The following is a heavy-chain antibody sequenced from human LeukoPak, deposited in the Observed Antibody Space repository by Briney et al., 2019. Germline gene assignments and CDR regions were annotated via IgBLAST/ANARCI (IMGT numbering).Heavy chain of an antibody. D-gene: IGHD2-15*01. CDR2: INHSGST. V-gene: IGHV4-34*01. CDR3: ARVLKLGYCSGGSCYGRYYYYYMDV. J-gene: IGHJ6*03. CDR1: GGSFRGYY. Sequence: SETLSLTCAVYGGSFRGYYLSWIRQPPGKGLEGIGEINHSGSTNYNPSLKSRVTILVDTYKNYFYLKLSSLTAADTAVYYCARVLKLGYCSGGSCYGRYYYYYMDVWGKGTTVTVSS.